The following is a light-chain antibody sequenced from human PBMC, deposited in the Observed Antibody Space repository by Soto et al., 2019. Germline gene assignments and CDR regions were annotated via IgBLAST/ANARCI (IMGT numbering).Light chain of an antibody. J-gene: IGLJ3*02. V-gene: IGLV1-47*01. Sequence: QLVLTQPPSASGTPGQRVTISCSTSSSNIEENYLYRYQQLPGTAPQLLIYRDNQRPSGVPDRFSASKSGTSASLAISGLRSEDEADYYCAAWDDSLSGRWVFGGGTQLTVL. CDR3: AAWDDSLSGRWV. CDR2: RDN. CDR1: SSNIEENY.